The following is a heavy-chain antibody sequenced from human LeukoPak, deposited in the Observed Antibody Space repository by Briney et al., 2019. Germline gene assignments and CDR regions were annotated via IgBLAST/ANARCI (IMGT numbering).Heavy chain of an antibody. D-gene: IGHD3-22*01. Sequence: GGSLRLSCAASGFTFSSYGMHWVRQAPGKGLEWVAFIRYDGSNKYYADSVKGRFTISRDNSKNTLYLQMNSLRAEDTAVYYCAKSGITMIVVAPGPFDYWGQGALDTVSS. CDR1: GFTFSSYG. CDR2: IRYDGSNK. V-gene: IGHV3-30*02. CDR3: AKSGITMIVVAPGPFDY. J-gene: IGHJ4*02.